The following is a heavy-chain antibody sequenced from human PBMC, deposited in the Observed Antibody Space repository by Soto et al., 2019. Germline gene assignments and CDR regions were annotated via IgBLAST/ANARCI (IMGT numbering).Heavy chain of an antibody. CDR1: GYTFTSYD. D-gene: IGHD2-15*01. CDR3: ARGFRVAATRWWFDP. Sequence: QVKLVQSGAEVKKPGASVKVSCKASGYTFTSYDISWARQAPGQGLEWMGWISTYNGNTNYAQKLQGRVTMTTDTSTSTAYMELRSLRSDDTAVYYCARGFRVAATRWWFDPWGQGTLVTVSS. V-gene: IGHV1-18*01. CDR2: ISTYNGNT. J-gene: IGHJ5*02.